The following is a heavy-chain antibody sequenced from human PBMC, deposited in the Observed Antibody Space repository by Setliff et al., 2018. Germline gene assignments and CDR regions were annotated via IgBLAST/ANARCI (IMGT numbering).Heavy chain of an antibody. D-gene: IGHD2-8*02. V-gene: IGHV4-38-2*02. CDR1: GYSISSGYY. J-gene: IGHJ4*02. Sequence: SETLSLTCTVSGYSISSGYYWGWIRQPPGKGLEWIGNMYHSGSVYYNPSRKSRVTISVDTSKNQFSLKLSSVTAADTAFYYCAVYNTGSSKDHYWGQGTPVTVSS. CDR2: MYHSGSV. CDR3: AVYNTGSSKDHY.